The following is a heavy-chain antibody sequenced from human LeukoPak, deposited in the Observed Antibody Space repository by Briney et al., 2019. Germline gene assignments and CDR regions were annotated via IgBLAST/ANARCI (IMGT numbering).Heavy chain of an antibody. CDR2: INHSGST. CDR1: GGSFSGYY. J-gene: IGHJ4*02. D-gene: IGHD3-3*01. V-gene: IGHV4-34*01. CDR3: ARSSYDFWSGYYPFRAQYYFDY. Sequence: SETLSLTCAVYGGSFSGYYWSWIRQPPGKGLEWIGEINHSGSTNYNPSLKNRVTISVDTSKNQFSLKLSSVTAADTAVYYCARSSYDFWSGYYPFRAQYYFDYWGQGTLVTVSS.